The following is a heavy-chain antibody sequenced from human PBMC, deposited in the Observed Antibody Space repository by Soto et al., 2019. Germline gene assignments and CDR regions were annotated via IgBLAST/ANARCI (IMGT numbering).Heavy chain of an antibody. D-gene: IGHD3-10*01. CDR2: IIPIFGTA. CDR3: ARGSGEYYYGSGSYYTHLDY. Sequence: QVQLVQSGAEVKKPGSSVKVSCKASGGTFSSYAISWVRQAPGQGLEWMGGIIPIFGTANYAQKFQGRVTITADESTSTAYMELSSLRSEDTAVYYCARGSGEYYYGSGSYYTHLDYWGQGTLVTVSS. CDR1: GGTFSSYA. V-gene: IGHV1-69*01. J-gene: IGHJ4*02.